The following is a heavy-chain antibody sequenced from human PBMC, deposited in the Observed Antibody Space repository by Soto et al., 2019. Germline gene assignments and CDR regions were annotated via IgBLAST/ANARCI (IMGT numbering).Heavy chain of an antibody. CDR1: GGSISSGGYY. CDR2: IYYSGST. Sequence: SETLSLTCTFSGGSISSGGYYWSWIRQHPGKGLEWIGYIYYSGSTYYNPSLKSRVTISVDTSKNQFSLKLSSVTAADTAVYYCARVVVAATTYFDYWGQGTLVTVSS. CDR3: ARVVVAATTYFDY. V-gene: IGHV4-31*03. J-gene: IGHJ4*02. D-gene: IGHD2-15*01.